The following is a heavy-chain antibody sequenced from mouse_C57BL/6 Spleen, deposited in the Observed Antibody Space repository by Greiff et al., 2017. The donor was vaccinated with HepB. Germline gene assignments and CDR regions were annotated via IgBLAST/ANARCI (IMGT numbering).Heavy chain of an antibody. D-gene: IGHD1-2*01. V-gene: IGHV2-2*01. CDR1: GFSLTSYG. CDR2: IWSGGST. Sequence: VMLVESGPGLVQPSQSLSITCTVSGFSLTSYGVHWVRQSPGKGLEWLGVIWSGGSTDYNAAFISRLSISKDNSKSQVFFKMNSLQADDTAIYYCASLRPPYYAMDYWGQGTSVTVSS. J-gene: IGHJ4*01. CDR3: ASLRPPYYAMDY.